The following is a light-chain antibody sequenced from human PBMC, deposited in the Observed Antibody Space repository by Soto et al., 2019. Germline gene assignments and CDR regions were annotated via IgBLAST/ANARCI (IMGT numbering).Light chain of an antibody. CDR3: QQYDSSPLT. CDR1: QSVSRNY. V-gene: IGKV3-20*01. J-gene: IGKJ1*01. Sequence: EIVLTQSPGTLSLSPGERATLSCRASQSVSRNYLAWYQQKPGQAPRLLIYGASSRATGIPDKFSDGGSGTDFTLTISRLEPEDFAVYYCQQYDSSPLTFGQGTKVEIK. CDR2: GAS.